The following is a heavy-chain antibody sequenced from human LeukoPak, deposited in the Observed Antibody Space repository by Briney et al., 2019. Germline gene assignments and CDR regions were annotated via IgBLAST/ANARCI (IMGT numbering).Heavy chain of an antibody. J-gene: IGHJ5*02. V-gene: IGHV3-23*01. D-gene: IGHD3-3*01. CDR1: GFTFSSYA. CDR2: ISGRGEST. CDR3: AKDRRMREWSIRLYNWFDP. Sequence: GGSLRLSCAASGFTFSSYAMIWVRQAPGKGLEWVASISGRGESTNYADSVKGRFTISRDNSQNTLHLQMNSLRAEDTAVYYCAKDRRMREWSIRLYNWFDPWGQGTLVTVSS.